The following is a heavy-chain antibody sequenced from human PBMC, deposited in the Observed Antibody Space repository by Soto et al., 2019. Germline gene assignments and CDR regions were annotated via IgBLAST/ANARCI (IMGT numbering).Heavy chain of an antibody. CDR3: ARVQSLAVVY. J-gene: IGHJ4*02. CDR2: IKQDGSDK. D-gene: IGHD6-19*01. CDR1: GFTFSSYW. Sequence: EVQLVESGGGLVQPGGSLRLTCAASGFTFSSYWMSWVRQAPGKGLEWVANIKQDGSDKYYVDSVKGRFTISRDNAKNSLYLQMNSLIAEDTAVYYCARVQSLAVVYWGQGTLVTVSS. V-gene: IGHV3-7*01.